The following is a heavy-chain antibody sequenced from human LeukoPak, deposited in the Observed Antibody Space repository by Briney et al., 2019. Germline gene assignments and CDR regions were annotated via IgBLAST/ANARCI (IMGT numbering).Heavy chain of an antibody. V-gene: IGHV3-30-3*01. D-gene: IGHD1-26*01. Sequence: GRSLRLSCAASGFIFSNYAMHWVRQAPGKGLEWVAVISFDGTNKYYADSVKGRFTISRDNSKNTLYLQMNSLRAEDTAVYYCARERGSYTLDAFDIWGQGTMVTVSS. CDR3: ARERGSYTLDAFDI. CDR1: GFIFSNYA. CDR2: ISFDGTNK. J-gene: IGHJ3*02.